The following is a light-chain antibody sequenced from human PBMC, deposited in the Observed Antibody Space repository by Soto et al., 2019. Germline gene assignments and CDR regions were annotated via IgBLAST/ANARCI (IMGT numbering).Light chain of an antibody. CDR2: DVY. V-gene: IGLV2-14*01. CDR1: SSDVGGLNY. Sequence: QSALTQPASVSGSPGQSITISCTGTSSDVGGLNYVSWYQQHPGKAPKLLIFDVYSRPSGISNRFSGSKSGNTASLTISGLQAEDEADYYCSSYTTSSSYVFGAGTKVTVL. CDR3: SSYTTSSSYV. J-gene: IGLJ1*01.